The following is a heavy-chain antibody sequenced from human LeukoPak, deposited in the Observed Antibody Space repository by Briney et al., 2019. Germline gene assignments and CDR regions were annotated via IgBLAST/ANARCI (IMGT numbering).Heavy chain of an antibody. Sequence: ASVKVSCKASGYSFVLYGISWVRQAPGQGPEWMGWISTYNGNTKYAQKFQGGVTMTTDTSTSTAYMELRSLRSDDTAVYYCARDEDYGISVNVDYWGQGTLVTVSS. D-gene: IGHD4-17*01. V-gene: IGHV1-18*01. CDR2: ISTYNGNT. CDR3: ARDEDYGISVNVDY. CDR1: GYSFVLYG. J-gene: IGHJ4*02.